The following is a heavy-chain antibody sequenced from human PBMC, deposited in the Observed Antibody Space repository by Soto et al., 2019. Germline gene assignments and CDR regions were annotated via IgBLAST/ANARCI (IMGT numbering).Heavy chain of an antibody. V-gene: IGHV3-15*07. CDR1: GFTFSNAW. D-gene: IGHD2-2*01. Sequence: EVQLEESGGGLVQPGGSLRLSCAASGFTFSNAWMNWVRQAPGKGLEWVGRIKSKADGGTADYAAPVKGRFTISRDDSKNALYLQMNSLKTEDTAVYYCTNQLLVPTYYYYALDVWGQGTTVTVSS. CDR2: IKSKADGGTA. J-gene: IGHJ6*02. CDR3: TNQLLVPTYYYYALDV.